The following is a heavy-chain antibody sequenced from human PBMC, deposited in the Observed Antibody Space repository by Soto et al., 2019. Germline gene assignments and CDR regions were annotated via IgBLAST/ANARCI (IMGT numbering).Heavy chain of an antibody. Sequence: SETLSLTCAVSGGSISSYYWNWIRQPRVKGLEWIGYIYYSGSTNYNPSLKSRVTISVDTSKNQFSLKLSSVTAADTAVYYCAREISSSWYYNWFDPWGQGTLVTVSS. J-gene: IGHJ5*02. CDR1: GGSISSYY. D-gene: IGHD6-13*01. CDR3: AREISSSWYYNWFDP. CDR2: IYYSGST. V-gene: IGHV4-59*01.